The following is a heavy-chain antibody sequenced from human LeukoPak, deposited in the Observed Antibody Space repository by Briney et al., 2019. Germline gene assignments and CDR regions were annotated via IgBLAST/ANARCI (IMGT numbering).Heavy chain of an antibody. CDR3: ARDYYGSKSSSFDP. V-gene: IGHV1-8*01. Sequence: GASVKVSCTASGYTFTSYDINWVRQATGQGLEWLGWMNPNSGNTGYAQNFQGRVTMTRDISISTAYMELSSLRSEDTAVYYCARDYYGSKSSSFDPWGQGTLVTVSS. D-gene: IGHD3-10*01. J-gene: IGHJ5*02. CDR2: MNPNSGNT. CDR1: GYTFTSYD.